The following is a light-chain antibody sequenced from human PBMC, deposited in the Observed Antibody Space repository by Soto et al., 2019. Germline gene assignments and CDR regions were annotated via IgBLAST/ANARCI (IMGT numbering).Light chain of an antibody. CDR1: NIRSKS. V-gene: IGLV3-21*02. J-gene: IGLJ3*02. Sequence: SYELTQPPSVSVAPGQTATITCGGDNIRSKSVHWFQQRPGQAPVLVVYDDGARPSGIPERFSGFNSGNTATLTISRVEVGDEADYYCHVWDSRIDHTWVFGGGTKLTVL. CDR2: DDG. CDR3: HVWDSRIDHTWV.